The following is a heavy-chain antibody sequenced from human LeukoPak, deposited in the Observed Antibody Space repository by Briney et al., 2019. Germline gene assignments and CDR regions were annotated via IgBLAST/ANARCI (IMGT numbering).Heavy chain of an antibody. J-gene: IGHJ3*02. V-gene: IGHV4-30-2*01. CDR3: ARGVAARAFDI. CDR1: GGSISSGGYS. Sequence: SETLSLTCAVSGGSISSGGYSWSWIRQPPGKGLEWIGYIYHSGSTYYNPSLKSRVTISVDRSKNQFSLKLSSVTAADTAVHYCARGVAARAFDIWGQGTMVTVSS. CDR2: IYHSGST. D-gene: IGHD2-15*01.